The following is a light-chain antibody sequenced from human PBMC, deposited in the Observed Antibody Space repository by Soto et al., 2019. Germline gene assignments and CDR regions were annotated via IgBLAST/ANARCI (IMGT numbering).Light chain of an antibody. J-gene: IGKJ2*01. CDR2: AAS. CDR1: QDISGY. CDR3: QQYKGYPRT. V-gene: IGKV1-16*01. Sequence: DIQLTQSPSSLSASVGDRVTITCRASQDISGYLSWIQQKPGRAPKTLIFAASSFQSGVPSRFRGSGYGTEFSLNITSLQPEDFATYYCQQYKGYPRTFGQGTKLEIK.